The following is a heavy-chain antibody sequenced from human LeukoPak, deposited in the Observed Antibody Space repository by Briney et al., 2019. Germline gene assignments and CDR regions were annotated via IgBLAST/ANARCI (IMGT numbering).Heavy chain of an antibody. D-gene: IGHD4-23*01. V-gene: IGHV3-30*04. CDR2: ISSGGRNI. Sequence: PGRSLPVSCAASGFTFSSHAMHWVRQAPGKGLEGVAVISSGGRNIYYADSVKGRFTISRDNSKNTLYLQMNSLRAEDTAVYYCAKAPTVAEPNYFDYWGQGSLLTVPS. CDR3: AKAPTVAEPNYFDY. J-gene: IGHJ4*01. CDR1: GFTFSSHA.